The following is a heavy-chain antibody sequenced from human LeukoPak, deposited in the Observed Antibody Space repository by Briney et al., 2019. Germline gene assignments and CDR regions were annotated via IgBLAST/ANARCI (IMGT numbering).Heavy chain of an antibody. V-gene: IGHV1-2*02. CDR1: GYTFTGYY. D-gene: IGHD6-19*01. J-gene: IGHJ4*02. CDR2: INPNSGGT. CDR3: ARVRGGFYSTGWEVGFDY. Sequence: ASVKVSCKASGYTFTGYYMHWVRQAPGQGLEWMGWINPNSGGTNYAQKFQGRVTMTRDTSISIAYMELSRLRSDDTAVYCCARVRGGFYSTGWEVGFDYWGQGTLVTVSS.